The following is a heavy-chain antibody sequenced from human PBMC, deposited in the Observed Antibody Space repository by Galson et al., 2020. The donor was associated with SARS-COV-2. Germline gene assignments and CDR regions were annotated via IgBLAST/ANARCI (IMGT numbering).Heavy chain of an antibody. D-gene: IGHD6-19*01. V-gene: IGHV4-39*01. CDR2: IYYGGNT. J-gene: IGHJ5*02. CDR1: GGSISGSSYY. Sequence: SETLSLTCTVSGGSISGSSYYWAWIRQPPGKGLEWIASIYYGGNTHYNPSLKSRVTISVDTSKNHFSLKLYSVTAVDTAVYYCARHGRTMAGWGWFDPWGQGTLVTVSS. CDR3: ARHGRTMAGWGWFDP.